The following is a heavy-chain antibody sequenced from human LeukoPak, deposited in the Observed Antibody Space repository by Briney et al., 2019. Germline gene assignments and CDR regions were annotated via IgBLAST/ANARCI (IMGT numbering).Heavy chain of an antibody. Sequence: GKSLRLSCAASGFTFSSYGIHWVRQAPGKGLEWVAVISYDGTNKYYADSVKGRFTISRDNSKNTLYLQMTSLRAEDTAVYYCAKDFRFRFGWDGPDYWGQGTLVTVSS. CDR1: GFTFSSYG. D-gene: IGHD3-10*01. J-gene: IGHJ4*02. V-gene: IGHV3-30*18. CDR2: ISYDGTNK. CDR3: AKDFRFRFGWDGPDY.